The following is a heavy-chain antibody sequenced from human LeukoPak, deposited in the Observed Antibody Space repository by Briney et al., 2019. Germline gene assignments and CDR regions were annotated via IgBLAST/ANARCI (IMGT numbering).Heavy chain of an antibody. V-gene: IGHV1-24*01. CDR2: VDPESGAA. Sequence: ASMKVSCKVSGYSLTELSTHWVRQAPGKGLEWMGGVDPESGAAMYTQKLQGRVTMTEDTSTDTAYMELNSLTSDDTAVYYCATGPTMPEPDTSPGLLDFWGQGTLVTVSS. J-gene: IGHJ4*02. D-gene: IGHD2-2*01. CDR3: ATGPTMPEPDTSPGLLDF. CDR1: GYSLTELS.